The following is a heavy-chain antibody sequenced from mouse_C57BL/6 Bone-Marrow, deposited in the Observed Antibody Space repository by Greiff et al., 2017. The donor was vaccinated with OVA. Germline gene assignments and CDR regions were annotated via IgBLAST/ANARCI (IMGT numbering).Heavy chain of an antibody. CDR1: GYTFTSYW. CDR3: ARASSYIGAMDY. D-gene: IGHD1-1*01. J-gene: IGHJ4*01. CDR2: IYPSDSDT. Sequence: QVQLQQPGAELVRPGSSVKLSCKASGYTFTSYWMDWVKQRPGQGLEWIGKIYPSDSDTHYNQKFKNKATLTVDKSSSTAYMQLSSLTSEDSAVYYCARASSYIGAMDYWGQGTSVTVSS. V-gene: IGHV1-61*01.